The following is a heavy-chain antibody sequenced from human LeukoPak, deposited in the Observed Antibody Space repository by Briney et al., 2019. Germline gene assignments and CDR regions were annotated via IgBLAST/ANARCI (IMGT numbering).Heavy chain of an antibody. J-gene: IGHJ4*02. V-gene: IGHV4-59*01. D-gene: IGHD3-10*01. CDR2: IYYSGST. CDR3: ARGSLENYYGSGSYYNFDY. Sequence: SETLSLTCTASGGSISSYYWSWIRQPPGKGLEWIGYIYYSGSTNYNPSLKSRVTISVDTSKNQFSLKLSSVTAADTAVYYCARGSLENYYGSGSYYNFDYWGQGTLVTVSS. CDR1: GGSISSYY.